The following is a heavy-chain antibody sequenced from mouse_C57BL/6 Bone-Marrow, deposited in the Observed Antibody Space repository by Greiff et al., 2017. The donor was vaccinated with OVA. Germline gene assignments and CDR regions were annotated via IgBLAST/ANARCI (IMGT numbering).Heavy chain of an antibody. V-gene: IGHV3-6*01. CDR3: ARVGGTFLAYFDY. D-gene: IGHD3-3*01. J-gene: IGHJ2*01. CDR1: GYSITSGYY. CDR2: ISYDGSN. Sequence: DVKLQESGPGLVKPSQSLSLTCSVTGYSITSGYYWNWIRQFPGNKLEWMGYISYDGSNNYNPSLKNRISITRDTSKNQFFLKLNSVTTEDTATYYCARVGGTFLAYFDYWGQGTTLTVSS.